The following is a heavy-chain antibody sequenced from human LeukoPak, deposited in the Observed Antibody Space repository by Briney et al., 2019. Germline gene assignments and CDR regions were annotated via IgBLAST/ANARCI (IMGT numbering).Heavy chain of an antibody. Sequence: PGGSLRLSCAASRFTFSSYGMSWVRQAPGKGLEWVSGISAGGGRTNYADSVKGRFTISRDNSKNTLYLQMNSLRAEDTAVYYCAKDRATMIVMIRTAPRGELDYWGQGSLVTVSS. D-gene: IGHD3-22*01. CDR2: ISAGGGRT. CDR1: RFTFSSYG. V-gene: IGHV3-23*01. J-gene: IGHJ4*02. CDR3: AKDRATMIVMIRTAPRGELDY.